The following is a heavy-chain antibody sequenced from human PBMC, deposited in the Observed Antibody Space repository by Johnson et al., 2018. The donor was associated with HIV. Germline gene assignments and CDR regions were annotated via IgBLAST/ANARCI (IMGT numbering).Heavy chain of an antibody. CDR3: ATSTASDAVDI. CDR1: GFTFGSYG. J-gene: IGHJ3*02. CDR2: IWYDGSNK. D-gene: IGHD1-1*01. Sequence: QVQLVESGGGVVQPGRSLRLSCAASGFTFGSYGMHWVRQAPGKGLEWVAVIWYDGSNKNYSDSVKGRFTISRDNSKNTLYLQMNSLRAEDTAVYYCATSTASDAVDIWCQGTMVTGSS. V-gene: IGHV3-33*01.